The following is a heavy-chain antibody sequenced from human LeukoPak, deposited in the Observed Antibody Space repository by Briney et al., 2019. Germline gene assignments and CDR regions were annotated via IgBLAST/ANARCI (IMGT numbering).Heavy chain of an antibody. CDR3: ARWMAYDAFDI. V-gene: IGHV3-64*01. CDR2: ISSNGGST. J-gene: IGHJ3*02. Sequence: GGSLRLSCAASGFTFSSYGMHWVRQAPGKGLEYVSAISSNGGSTYYANSVEGRFTISRDNSKNTLYLQMGSLRAEDMAVYYCARWMAYDAFDIWGQGTMVTVSS. CDR1: GFTFSSYG. D-gene: IGHD5-24*01.